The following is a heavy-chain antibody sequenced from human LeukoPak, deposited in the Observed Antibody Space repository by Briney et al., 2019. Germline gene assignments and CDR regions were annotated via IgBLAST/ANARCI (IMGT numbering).Heavy chain of an antibody. V-gene: IGHV1-69*13. D-gene: IGHD3-9*01. CDR3: ARSNYDILTGYFSYLDY. CDR2: IIPIFGTA. Sequence: ASVKVSCKASGGTFSSYAISWVRQAPGQGLEWMGGIIPIFGTANYAQKFQGRATITADESTSTAYMELSSLRSEDTAVYYCARSNYDILTGYFSYLDYWGQGTLVTVSS. J-gene: IGHJ4*02. CDR1: GGTFSSYA.